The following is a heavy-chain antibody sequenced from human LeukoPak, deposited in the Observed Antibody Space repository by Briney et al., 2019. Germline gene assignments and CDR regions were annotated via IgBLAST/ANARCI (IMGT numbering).Heavy chain of an antibody. V-gene: IGHV4-38-2*02. Sequence: SETLSLTGTVSGYAISSGYYWGWIRQPPGKGLEWIGEINHSGSTNYNPSLKSRVTISVDTSKNQFSLKLSSVTAADTAVYYCARRKRYYGSGSYYNPPFDAFDIWGQGTMVTVSS. CDR2: INHSGST. D-gene: IGHD3-10*01. J-gene: IGHJ3*02. CDR3: ARRKRYYGSGSYYNPPFDAFDI. CDR1: GYAISSGYY.